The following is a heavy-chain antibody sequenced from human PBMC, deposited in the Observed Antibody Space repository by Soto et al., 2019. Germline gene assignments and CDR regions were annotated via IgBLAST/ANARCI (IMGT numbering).Heavy chain of an antibody. V-gene: IGHV1-8*01. J-gene: IGHJ4*02. D-gene: IGHD3-10*01. CDR2: MNPNSGNT. Sequence: QVQLVQSGAEVKKPGASVKVSCKASGYTFTSYDINWVRQATGQGLEWMGWMNPNSGNTGYAQKFQGRVTMTRNTSISKAYMELGRLGSEDTAVDYCAGGGESWFGELLYVFFGYWGQGTLVTVSS. CDR1: GYTFTSYD. CDR3: AGGGESWFGELLYVFFGY.